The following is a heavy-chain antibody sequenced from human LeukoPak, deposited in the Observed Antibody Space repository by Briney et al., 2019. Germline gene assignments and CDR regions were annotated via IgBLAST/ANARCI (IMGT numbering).Heavy chain of an antibody. D-gene: IGHD2-15*01. Sequence: SETLSLTCTVSGGSINNYYWSWIRQPPGKTLEWIGYIYYSGRTNYNPSLKSRITISVDSSKNHVSLNLTSVTAADTAVHYCARHGGGGGLFDFWGQGALVTVSS. CDR1: GGSINNYY. CDR3: ARHGGGGGLFDF. CDR2: IYYSGRT. J-gene: IGHJ4*02. V-gene: IGHV4-59*01.